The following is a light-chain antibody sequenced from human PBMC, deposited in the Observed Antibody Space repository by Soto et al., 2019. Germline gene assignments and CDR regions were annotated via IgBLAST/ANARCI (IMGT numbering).Light chain of an antibody. CDR3: QQYNNWRWT. CDR1: QSVSSN. CDR2: GAS. Sequence: EIVLAQSPATLSLSPGERATLSCRASQSVSSNLAWYQQKPGQAPRLLIYGASTRATGIPARFSGSGSGTEFTLTISSLQSEDFAVYYCQQYNNWRWTFGQGTKVDIK. J-gene: IGKJ1*01. V-gene: IGKV3-15*01.